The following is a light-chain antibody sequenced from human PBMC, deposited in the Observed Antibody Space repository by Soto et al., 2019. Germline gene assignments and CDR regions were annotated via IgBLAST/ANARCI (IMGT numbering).Light chain of an antibody. Sequence: QSVLTQPPSASGTPGQRVTISCSGSSSNIRSNYVYWYQQLPGTAPKLLIYRNNQRPSGVPDRFSGSKSGTSASLAISGLRSEDEANYYCAAWDDSLSGLYVFGTGTKVTV. J-gene: IGLJ1*01. CDR1: SSNIRSNY. CDR2: RNN. CDR3: AAWDDSLSGLYV. V-gene: IGLV1-47*01.